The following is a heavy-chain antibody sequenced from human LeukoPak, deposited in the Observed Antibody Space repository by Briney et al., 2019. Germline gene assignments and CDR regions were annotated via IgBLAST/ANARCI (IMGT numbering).Heavy chain of an antibody. J-gene: IGHJ4*02. CDR3: ARWRGYASDWSGPFDD. V-gene: IGHV1-2*02. CDR1: GYTFTGHY. CDR2: INPNSGGT. Sequence: ASVKVSCKASGYTFTGHYMHWVRHAPGQGLEWMGWINPNSGGTNSAQKFQGRVTMTRDTSISTAYMELFSLRSDDTAVYYCARWRGYASDWSGPFDDWGQGTLVTVSS. D-gene: IGHD6-19*01.